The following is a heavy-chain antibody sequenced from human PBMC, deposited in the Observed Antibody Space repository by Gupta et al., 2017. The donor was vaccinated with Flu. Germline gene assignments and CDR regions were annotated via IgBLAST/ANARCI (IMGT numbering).Heavy chain of an antibody. Sequence: QVQLVQSGAEVKKPGASVKFSCETSGFTFTWYAVHWVRQAPGQRFEWMGWIHGGDGRTEYAQNFHDRVTITKDTSASTAYMXLXSLRSEXTAVYYCARNRGTGDLDHWGQGTLVTVSS. V-gene: IGHV1-3*01. CDR2: IHGGDGRT. D-gene: IGHD7-27*01. CDR1: GFTFTWYA. CDR3: ARNRGTGDLDH. J-gene: IGHJ4*02.